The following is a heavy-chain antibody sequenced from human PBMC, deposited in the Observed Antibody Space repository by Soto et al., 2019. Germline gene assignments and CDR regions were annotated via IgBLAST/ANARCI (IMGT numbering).Heavy chain of an antibody. CDR1: GGSISSYY. V-gene: IGHV4-59*01. Sequence: SETLSLTCTVSGGSISSYYWSWIRQPPGKGLEWIGFIYDSGSTNYNPSLKSRVTISVDTSKIQFSLKLTSVTAADTAVYYCARGGRDDFICYYHYGMDVWGQGTLVTVSS. CDR2: IYDSGST. D-gene: IGHD3-3*01. CDR3: ARGGRDDFICYYHYGMDV. J-gene: IGHJ6*02.